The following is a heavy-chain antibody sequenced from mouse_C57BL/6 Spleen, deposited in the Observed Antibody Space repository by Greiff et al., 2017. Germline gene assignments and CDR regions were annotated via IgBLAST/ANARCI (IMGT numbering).Heavy chain of an antibody. Sequence: QVQLKQSGAELVRPGASVKLSCKVSGYTFTDYYTNWVMQRPGQGLEWIARNYPGSGNTYYNEKFKGKATLTAEKSSSTAYMQLSSLTSEDSAVYYCARGYDVAWFAYWGQGTLVTVSA. CDR2: NYPGSGNT. CDR3: ARGYDVAWFAY. CDR1: GYTFTDYY. J-gene: IGHJ3*01. V-gene: IGHV1-76*01. D-gene: IGHD2-2*01.